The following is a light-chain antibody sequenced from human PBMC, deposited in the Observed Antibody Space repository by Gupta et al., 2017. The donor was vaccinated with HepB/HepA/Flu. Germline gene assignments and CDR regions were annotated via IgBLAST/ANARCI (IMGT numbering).Light chain of an antibody. CDR1: QSVSSSY. V-gene: IGKV3-20*01. CDR3: QQYGSSPLT. Sequence: EIVLTQSPGTLSLSPGERATLSCRASQSVSSSYLAWYQQTPGQAPRLLIYGASSRATGIPDRFSRSGSGTDFTLTISRLEPEDFAVYYCQQYGSSPLTFGGGTKVEIK. CDR2: GAS. J-gene: IGKJ4*01.